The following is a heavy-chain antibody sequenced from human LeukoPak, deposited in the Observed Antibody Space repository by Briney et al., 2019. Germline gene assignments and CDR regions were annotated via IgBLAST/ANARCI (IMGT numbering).Heavy chain of an antibody. CDR1: GYTFTSYY. V-gene: IGHV1-2*02. J-gene: IGHJ3*02. CDR2: MSYNSGGT. D-gene: IGHD6-13*01. CDR3: TTSTGYSSTWGAFDI. Sequence: GASVKVSCKTSGYTFTSYYIHWVRQAPGQGLEWMGWMSYNSGGTNYAQNFQGRVTMTRDTSISTAYMEVITLRSDDTAVYYCTTSTGYSSTWGAFDIWGQGTMVTVSS.